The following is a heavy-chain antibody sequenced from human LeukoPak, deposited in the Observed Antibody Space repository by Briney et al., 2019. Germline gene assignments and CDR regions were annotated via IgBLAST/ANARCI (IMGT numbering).Heavy chain of an antibody. CDR2: MNEYGNEK. CDR3: GRVLYGSRVNVIDS. Sequence: GGSLTLSCAASGFAIGKYWMNWVRQAPGKGLEWVTNMNEYGNEKYYVDSVRGRFTISRDNAENSLFLHMSSLRVEDTDVYRCGRVLYGSRVNVIDSWGPGTLVTVSS. J-gene: IGHJ4*02. V-gene: IGHV3-7*03. D-gene: IGHD2-2*01. CDR1: GFAIGKYW.